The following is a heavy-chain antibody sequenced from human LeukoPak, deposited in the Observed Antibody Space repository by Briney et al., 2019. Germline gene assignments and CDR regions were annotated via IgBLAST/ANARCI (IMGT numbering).Heavy chain of an antibody. V-gene: IGHV3-48*03. CDR3: ARDPRSGYDSDY. J-gene: IGHJ4*02. CDR1: GFTFSSYE. CDR2: ISSSGSTI. D-gene: IGHD5-12*01. Sequence: PGGSLRLSCAASGFTFSSYEMNWVRQAPGKGLEWVSYISSSGSTIYYADSVKGRFTISRDNAKNSLNLQMNSLRAEDTAVYYRARDPRSGYDSDYWGQGTLVTVSS.